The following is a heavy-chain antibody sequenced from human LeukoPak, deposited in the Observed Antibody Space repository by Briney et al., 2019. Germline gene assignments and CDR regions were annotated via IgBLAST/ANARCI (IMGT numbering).Heavy chain of an antibody. Sequence: ASVKVSCKASGYTFTSYGFSWVRQAPGQGLEWMGWISPYNGNTNYAQKLQGRVTMTTDTSTSTAYMELRSLRSDDTAVYYCVRASVVIKTIDYWGQGTLVTVSS. CDR3: VRASVVIKTIDY. D-gene: IGHD3-22*01. J-gene: IGHJ4*02. CDR1: GYTFTSYG. V-gene: IGHV1-18*01. CDR2: ISPYNGNT.